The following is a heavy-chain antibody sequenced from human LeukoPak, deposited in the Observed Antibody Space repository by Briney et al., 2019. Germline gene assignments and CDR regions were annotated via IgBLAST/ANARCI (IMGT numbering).Heavy chain of an antibody. V-gene: IGHV3-23*01. CDR3: AKDAPVNIVVVPAANS. Sequence: GGSLRLSCAASGFTFSSYAMSWVRQAPGKGLEWVSAISGSGGSTYYADSVKGRFTISRDNSKNTLYLQMDSLRAEDTAVYYCAKDAPVNIVVVPAANSWGQGTLVTVSS. D-gene: IGHD2-2*01. CDR1: GFTFSSYA. CDR2: ISGSGGST. J-gene: IGHJ4*02.